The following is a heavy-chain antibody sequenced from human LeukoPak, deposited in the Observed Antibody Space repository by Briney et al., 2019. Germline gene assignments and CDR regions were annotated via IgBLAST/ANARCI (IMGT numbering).Heavy chain of an antibody. CDR2: IAFDDTDR. CDR3: AKGRGSGSPNFDY. J-gene: IGHJ4*02. D-gene: IGHD3-16*01. CDR1: GFIFGDYA. Sequence: GGSLRLSCAASGFIFGDYAMHWVRQAPGKGLEWVAAIAFDDTDRYYIDSVKGRFTISRDDSKNTLYLHMTSLRAEDTAVYYCAKGRGSGSPNFDYWGQGTLVTVSS. V-gene: IGHV3-30*04.